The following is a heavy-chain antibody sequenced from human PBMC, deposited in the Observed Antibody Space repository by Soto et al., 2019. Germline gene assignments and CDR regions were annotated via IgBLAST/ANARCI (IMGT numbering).Heavy chain of an antibody. D-gene: IGHD2-15*01. J-gene: IGHJ6*03. CDR1: GFTFSSYA. CDR2: ISGSGGST. CDR3: AKALFCSGGSCYSGPYYYYMDV. V-gene: IGHV3-23*01. Sequence: GGSLRLSCAASGFTFSSYAMSWVRQAPGKGLEWVSAISGSGGSTYYADSVKGRFTISRDNSKNTLYLQMNSLIAEDTAVYFCAKALFCSGGSCYSGPYYYYMDVWGKGTTVTVSS.